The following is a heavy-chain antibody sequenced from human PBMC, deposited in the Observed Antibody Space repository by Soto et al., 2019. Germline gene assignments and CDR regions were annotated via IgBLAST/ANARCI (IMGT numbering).Heavy chain of an antibody. CDR1: GGTFSSYA. CDR2: IIPTFGTA. J-gene: IGHJ4*02. CDR3: AAGTDYYYDSSGYYSRGPPLDY. V-gene: IGHV1-69*13. Sequence: ASVKVSCKASGGTFSSYAISWVRQAPGQGLEWMGGIIPTFGTANYAQKFQGRVTITADESTSTAYMELSSLRSEDTAVYYCAAGTDYYYDSSGYYSRGPPLDYWGQGTLVTVSS. D-gene: IGHD3-22*01.